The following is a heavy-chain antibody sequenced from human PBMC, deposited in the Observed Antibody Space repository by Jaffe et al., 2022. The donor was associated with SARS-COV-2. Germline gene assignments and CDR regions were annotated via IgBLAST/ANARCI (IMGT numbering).Heavy chain of an antibody. D-gene: IGHD3-3*01. CDR2: IKKDGTIT. CDR3: ARDRDLST. CDR1: GFPFSTNW. V-gene: IGHV3-74*01. Sequence: EVQLVESGGGLVQPGGSLRLSCAASGFPFSTNWMHWVRQAPGKGLVWVSRIKKDGTITNYADSVKGRVTISRDNAKNTLYLQMNSLRVEDTAVYFCARDRDLSTWGQGTLVTVSS. J-gene: IGHJ5*02.